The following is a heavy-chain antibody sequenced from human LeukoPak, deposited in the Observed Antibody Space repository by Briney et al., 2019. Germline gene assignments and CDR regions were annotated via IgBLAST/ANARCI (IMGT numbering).Heavy chain of an antibody. D-gene: IGHD6-25*01. J-gene: IGHJ6*02. CDR2: IGTAGDA. V-gene: IGHV3-13*01. CDR3: GRGNAAKYYGMDV. CDR1: GLTLSAHD. Sequence: GGSLRLSCAASGLTLSAHDMHWVRQVSGKGLEWVSTIGTAGDAYYADSVKGRFTVSRENADNSLYLHMNSLTVGDMAVYYCGRGNAAKYYGMDVWGQGTAVTVSS.